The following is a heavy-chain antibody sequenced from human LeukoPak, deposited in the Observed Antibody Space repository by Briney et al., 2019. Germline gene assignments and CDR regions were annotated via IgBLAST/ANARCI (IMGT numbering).Heavy chain of an antibody. CDR2: IYYSGST. J-gene: IGHJ6*03. V-gene: IGHV4-31*03. D-gene: IGHD1-26*01. CDR3: ARISGAVHYPSYYYYYYYMDV. Sequence: SETLSLTCTVSGGSISSGGYYWSWIRQHPGQGLEWIGYIYYSGSTYYNPSLKSRVTISVDTSKNQFSLKLSSVTAADTAVYYCARISGAVHYPSYYYYYYYMDVWGKGTTVTVSS. CDR1: GGSISSGGYY.